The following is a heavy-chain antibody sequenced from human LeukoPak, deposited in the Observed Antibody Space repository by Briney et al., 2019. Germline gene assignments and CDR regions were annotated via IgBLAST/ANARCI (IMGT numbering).Heavy chain of an antibody. CDR1: GLTLSGYW. V-gene: IGHV3-74*01. J-gene: IGHJ4*02. D-gene: IGHD3-16*01. CDR3: ARGRYYLDS. CDR2: IDSDGSGT. Sequence: GGSLRLSCSASGLTLSGYWMHWVRQIPGKGLVWVSRIDSDGSGTSYADSVKGRFTISRDNAKNTLFLQMNSLRVEDTAVYYCARGRYYLDSWGQGTLATVAS.